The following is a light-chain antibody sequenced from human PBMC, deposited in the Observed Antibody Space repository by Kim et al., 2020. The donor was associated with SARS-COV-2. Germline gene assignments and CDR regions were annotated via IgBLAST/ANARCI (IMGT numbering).Light chain of an antibody. V-gene: IGKV3-11*01. CDR3: QQRSNWPLT. CDR1: QSVSSY. CDR2: DAS. J-gene: IGKJ4*01. Sequence: LSPGESVTLSCRASQSVSSYLAWYQPKPGQPPRLLIYDASNRATGIPARFSGSGSGTDFTLTIISLEPEDFAVYYCQQRSNWPLTFGGGTKVDIK.